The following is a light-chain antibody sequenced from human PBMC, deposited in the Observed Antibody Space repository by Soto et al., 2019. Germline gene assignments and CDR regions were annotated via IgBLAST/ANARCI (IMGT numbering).Light chain of an antibody. Sequence: EIVMTQSPATLSVSPGERATLSCRASQSVRTYVAWYQQKAGQAPRLLIYDASNRATGTPARFSGSRSGAEFTLTINSLQSEDFAVYYCQPYNNWPLTFGGGTKVDIK. V-gene: IGKV3D-15*01. CDR2: DAS. J-gene: IGKJ4*01. CDR1: QSVRTY. CDR3: QPYNNWPLT.